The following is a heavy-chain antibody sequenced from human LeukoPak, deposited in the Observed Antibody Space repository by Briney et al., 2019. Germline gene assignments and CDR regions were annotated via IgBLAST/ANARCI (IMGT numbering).Heavy chain of an antibody. CDR3: ARGWISDSFDY. Sequence: GRYLRLSCAASGFTFSSYEMNLVRQAPGKGLEWVSYISSSGSNIYYADSVKGRFTISRDNAKNSLYLQMNSLRAEDTAVYYCARGWISDSFDYWGQGTLVTVSS. CDR2: ISSSGSNI. J-gene: IGHJ4*02. D-gene: IGHD5-12*01. CDR1: GFTFSSYE. V-gene: IGHV3-48*03.